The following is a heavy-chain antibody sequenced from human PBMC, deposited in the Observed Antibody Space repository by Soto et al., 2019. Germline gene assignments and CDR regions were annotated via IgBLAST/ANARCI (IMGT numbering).Heavy chain of an antibody. CDR1: GFTFSSYA. J-gene: IGHJ4*02. D-gene: IGHD3-3*01. V-gene: IGHV3-23*01. CDR2: ISGSGGST. Sequence: PGGSLRLSCAASGFTFSSYAMSWVRQAPGKGLEWVSAISGSGGSTYYADSVKGRFTISRDNSKNTLYLQMNSLRAEDTAVYYCAKDSVTIFGVVITGYFDYWGQGTLVTVSS. CDR3: AKDSVTIFGVVITGYFDY.